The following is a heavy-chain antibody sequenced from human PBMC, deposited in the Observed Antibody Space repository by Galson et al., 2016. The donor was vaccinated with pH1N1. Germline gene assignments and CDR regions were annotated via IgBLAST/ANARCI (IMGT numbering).Heavy chain of an antibody. Sequence: WIGWVRQPPGQGLEWIGEIYHIGGTNSNPSLKSRVTISLDKSKNHFALNLASVTAADTAVYYCARDGGDYGGAGQYKYFDTWGQGTLVTVSS. CDR1: W. J-gene: IGHJ5*02. CDR2: IYHIGGT. V-gene: IGHV4-4*02. D-gene: IGHD4-23*01. CDR3: ARDGGDYGGAGQYKYFDT.